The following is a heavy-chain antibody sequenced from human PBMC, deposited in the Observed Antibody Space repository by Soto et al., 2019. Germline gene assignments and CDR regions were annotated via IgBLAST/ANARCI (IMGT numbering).Heavy chain of an antibody. CDR2: IYYTGTT. Sequence: QVQLQESGPGLVKPSQTLSLTCTVSGGPISSGGFYWSWIRQHPGKGLECIGYIYYTGTTYYNPSLKSRLTISLDTSKNQFSLNLTSVTAADTAVYYCARGGDSTDFDYWSQGTLVTVSS. CDR1: GGPISSGGFY. V-gene: IGHV4-31*03. D-gene: IGHD2-21*02. CDR3: ARGGDSTDFDY. J-gene: IGHJ4*02.